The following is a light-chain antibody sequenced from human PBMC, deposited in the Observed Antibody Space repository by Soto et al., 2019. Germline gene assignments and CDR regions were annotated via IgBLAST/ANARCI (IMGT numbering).Light chain of an antibody. Sequence: QTVVTQEPSLTVSPGGTGTLTCASSTGAVTSGFYPSWFQQKPGQAPRSLIYSTGNKHSWTPAGFAGSLLGGKAALTLSGVQTEDEAEYYCLLYYGGAQVFGGGTKLTVL. CDR2: STG. J-gene: IGLJ2*01. CDR1: TGAVTSGFY. CDR3: LLYYGGAQV. V-gene: IGLV7-43*01.